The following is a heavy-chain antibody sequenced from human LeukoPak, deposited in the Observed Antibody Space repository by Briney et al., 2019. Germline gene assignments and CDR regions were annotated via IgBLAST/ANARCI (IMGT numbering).Heavy chain of an antibody. Sequence: GASVKVSCKASGYTFTGYYIHWVRQAPGQGLEWMGWINPNSGGTNYAQKFQGRVTMTRDTSISTAYMELSRLRSDDTAVYYCARDPGGSSWYFDYWGQGTLATVSS. CDR2: INPNSGGT. V-gene: IGHV1-2*02. CDR1: GYTFTGYY. J-gene: IGHJ4*02. D-gene: IGHD6-13*01. CDR3: ARDPGGSSWYFDY.